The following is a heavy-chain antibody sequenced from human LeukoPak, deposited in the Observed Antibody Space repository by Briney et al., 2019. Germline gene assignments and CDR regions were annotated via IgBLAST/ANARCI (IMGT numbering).Heavy chain of an antibody. V-gene: IGHV1-69*13. CDR2: IIPIFDTA. CDR1: GGTFSSCA. J-gene: IGHJ6*02. CDR3: ARAITIFGVVTDYYYYGMDV. D-gene: IGHD3-3*01. Sequence: SVNVSFTASGGTFSSCAISWVRQAPGQGLEWLGGIIPIFDTANYAQKFLGRVTITADESTSTAYMELSSLRSEDTAVYYCARAITIFGVVTDYYYYGMDVWGQGTTVTVSS.